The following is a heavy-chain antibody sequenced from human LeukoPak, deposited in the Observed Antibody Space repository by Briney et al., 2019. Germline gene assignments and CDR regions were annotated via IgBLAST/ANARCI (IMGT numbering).Heavy chain of an antibody. D-gene: IGHD1-1*01. J-gene: IGHJ4*02. Sequence: GGSLRLSCVASGFIFKSHAMTWVRQAPGKGLEYVSAITSNGDSTYYADSVKGRFTISRDNSRNTLYLQMNSLRAEDTAVYYCARDAAEHWFDYWGQGTLVTVSS. CDR2: ITSNGDST. V-gene: IGHV3-64*04. CDR1: GFIFKSHA. CDR3: ARDAAEHWFDY.